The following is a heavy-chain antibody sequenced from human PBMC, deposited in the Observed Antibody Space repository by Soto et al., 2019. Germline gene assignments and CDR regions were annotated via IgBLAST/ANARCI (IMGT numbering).Heavy chain of an antibody. CDR2: IIPIFGTA. Sequence: QVQLVQSGAEVKKPGSSVKVSCKASGGTFSSYAISWVRQAPGQGLEWMGGIIPIFGTANYAQKFQGRVTITADDSARTAYMELSRLRSADTAVYYCARDADIWAVAGKTLGYWGPGTLVTGSS. J-gene: IGHJ4*02. D-gene: IGHD6-19*01. V-gene: IGHV1-69*12. CDR3: ARDADIWAVAGKTLGY. CDR1: GGTFSSYA.